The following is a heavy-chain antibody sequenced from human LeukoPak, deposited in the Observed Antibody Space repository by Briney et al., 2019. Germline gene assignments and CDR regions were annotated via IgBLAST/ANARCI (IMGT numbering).Heavy chain of an antibody. CDR3: ARGRYSSGIYYFDY. D-gene: IGHD6-19*01. CDR2: IYYSGST. Sequence: PSETLSLTCTVSGGSISSYYWSWIRQPPGKGLEWIGYIYYSGSTNYNPSLKSRVTISVDTSKNQFSPKLSSVTAADTAVYYCARGRYSSGIYYFDYWGQGTLVTVSS. J-gene: IGHJ4*02. CDR1: GGSISSYY. V-gene: IGHV4-59*01.